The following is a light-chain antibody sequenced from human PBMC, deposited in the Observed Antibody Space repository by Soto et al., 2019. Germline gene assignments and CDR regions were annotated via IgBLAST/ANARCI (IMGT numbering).Light chain of an antibody. CDR3: QQSYNTPPT. CDR2: AAS. Sequence: DIQMTQSPSSLSASVGDRSTITCLASQSISNYLNWYQQKPGKAPNLLIYAASSLQSGVPSRFSGGGSGTDFTLTISSLQPEDFATYYCQQSYNTPPTFGQGTKVDIK. J-gene: IGKJ1*01. V-gene: IGKV1-39*01. CDR1: QSISNY.